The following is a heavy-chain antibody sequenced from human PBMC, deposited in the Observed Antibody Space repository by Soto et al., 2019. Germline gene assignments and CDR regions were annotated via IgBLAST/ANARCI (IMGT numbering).Heavy chain of an antibody. CDR2: IKQSGSDR. CDR3: ASVKSWAVSP. CDR1: GFTFSSYW. J-gene: IGHJ5*02. D-gene: IGHD3-10*01. Sequence: EVQLVESGGGLVQPGGSLGLSCAASGFTFSSYWMSWVRLAPGKGLEWVAHIKQSGSDRYYVDSVRGRFTISRGNAKNSLYLQMNSLRVEDTAMYYCASVKSWAVSPWGQGTLVTVSS. V-gene: IGHV3-7*01.